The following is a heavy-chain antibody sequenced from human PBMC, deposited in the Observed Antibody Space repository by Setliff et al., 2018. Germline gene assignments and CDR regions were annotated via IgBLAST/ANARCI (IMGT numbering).Heavy chain of an antibody. V-gene: IGHV3-74*01. CDR2: INTDDGTT. CDR3: TNWNPPGF. CDR1: GSNVSTNF. D-gene: IGHD1-20*01. J-gene: IGHJ4*02. Sequence: PGGSLRLSCATSGSNVSTNFMSWVRQAPGKGLEWVSRINTDDGTTNYADSVQGRFTIFRDNAKNTLYLQMNSLRGEDTAVYYCTNWNPPGFWGQGTLVTVSS.